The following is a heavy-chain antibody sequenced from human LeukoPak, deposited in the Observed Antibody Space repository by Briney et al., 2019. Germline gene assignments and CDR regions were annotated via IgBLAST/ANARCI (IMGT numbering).Heavy chain of an antibody. D-gene: IGHD2-2*01. J-gene: IGHJ6*03. CDR3: YARPVLPAAFLPSGIYMDV. V-gene: IGHV3-53*01. Sequence: GGCLRLSCAASGLNVTYNYMSWVRQAPGKGLEWLSVILIVGMTYYADSVKGRFIISRDNSKNTLYLQMNRLRAEDTAVYYCYARPVLPAAFLPSGIYMDVWGKGTTVTDSS. CDR1: GLNVTYNY. CDR2: ILIVGMT.